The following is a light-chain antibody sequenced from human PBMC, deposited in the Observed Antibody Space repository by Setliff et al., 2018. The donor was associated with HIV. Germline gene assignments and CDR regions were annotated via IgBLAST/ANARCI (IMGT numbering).Light chain of an antibody. CDR2: STN. Sequence: QTVVTQEPSFSVSPGGTVTLTCGLSSGSVSTTYYPSWYQQTPGQAPRTLIYSTNTRSSGVPDRFSGSILGNKAALTITGAQADDESDYYCVLYVGRVIWVFGGGTKGTVL. J-gene: IGLJ3*02. V-gene: IGLV8-61*01. CDR3: VLYVGRVIWV. CDR1: SGSVSTTYY.